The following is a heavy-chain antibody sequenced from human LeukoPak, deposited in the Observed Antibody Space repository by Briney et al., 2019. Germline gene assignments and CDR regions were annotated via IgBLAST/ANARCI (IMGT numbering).Heavy chain of an antibody. V-gene: IGHV3-30*03. CDR1: GFTFSSYS. D-gene: IGHD3-22*01. Sequence: GGSLRLSCAASGFTFSSYSMNWVRQAPGKGLEWVAVISYDGSKRYYADSVKGRFTISRDNSKNAFLQMNSLRAEDTAVYYCARDYDTSGSYFDFFDYWGQGTLVTVSS. CDR2: ISYDGSKR. CDR3: ARDYDTSGSYFDFFDY. J-gene: IGHJ4*02.